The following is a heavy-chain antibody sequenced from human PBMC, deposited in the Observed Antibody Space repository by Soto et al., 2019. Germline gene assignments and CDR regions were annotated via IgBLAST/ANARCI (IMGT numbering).Heavy chain of an antibody. CDR3: ARGGYDTSGQTFIGWGPDC. J-gene: IGHJ4*02. CDR1: GVSITSGSYY. CDR2: RYYSGNT. D-gene: IGHD3-22*01. Sequence: HVQLQESGPGPVTPSQTLSLSCTVSGVSITSGSYYWTWVRQSPGKGLEWIGYRYYSGNTYYNPSLNGRATIAVDTSNNQCALKWTSVTAADTAVYYCARGGYDTSGQTFIGWGPDCWGQGTLVTVSS. V-gene: IGHV4-30-4*01.